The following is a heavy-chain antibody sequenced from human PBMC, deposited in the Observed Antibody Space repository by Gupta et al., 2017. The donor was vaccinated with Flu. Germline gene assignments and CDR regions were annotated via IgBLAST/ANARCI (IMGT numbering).Heavy chain of an antibody. Sequence: EVQLVESGGGLVQPGGSLRLSCAVSGFSFSTYWMTWVRQAPGKGLEWVANIKEDGSEKFYVDSVKGRFTISRDNAKNSLYLQMHSLRAEDTAVYYCTRETVLLRFFDSNPYYYYGMDVWGQGTTVTVSS. D-gene: IGHD3-9*01. J-gene: IGHJ6*02. CDR3: TRETVLLRFFDSNPYYYYGMDV. V-gene: IGHV3-7*01. CDR1: GFSFSTYW. CDR2: IKEDGSEK.